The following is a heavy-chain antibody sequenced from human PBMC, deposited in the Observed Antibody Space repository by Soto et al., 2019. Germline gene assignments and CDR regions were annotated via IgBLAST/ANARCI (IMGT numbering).Heavy chain of an antibody. Sequence: ASVKVSCKASGYTFTGYYMHWVRQAPGQGLEWMGWINPNSGGTNYAQKFQGRVTMTRDTSISTAYMELSRLRSDDTAVYYCARGGRYCSSTSCYYYYGMDVWGQGTTVTVS. V-gene: IGHV1-2*02. CDR1: GYTFTGYY. J-gene: IGHJ6*02. D-gene: IGHD2-2*01. CDR3: ARGGRYCSSTSCYYYYGMDV. CDR2: INPNSGGT.